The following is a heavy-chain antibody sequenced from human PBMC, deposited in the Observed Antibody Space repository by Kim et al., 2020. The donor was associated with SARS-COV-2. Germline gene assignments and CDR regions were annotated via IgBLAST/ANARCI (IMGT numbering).Heavy chain of an antibody. V-gene: IGHV2-70*12. Sequence: YSTSLKTRLTISKDPSKNQSVLTLTNMNPVDTATYYCARSTYSTASGIDSWGQGTLVTVSS. D-gene: IGHD6-6*01. J-gene: IGHJ4*02. CDR3: ARSTYSTASGIDS.